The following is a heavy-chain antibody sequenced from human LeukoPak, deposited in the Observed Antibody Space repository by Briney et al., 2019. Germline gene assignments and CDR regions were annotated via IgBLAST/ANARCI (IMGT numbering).Heavy chain of an antibody. CDR1: GYSINSGYY. CDR2: IYHSGST. V-gene: IGHV4-38-2*01. J-gene: IGHJ4*02. Sequence: SETLSLTCAVSGYSINSGYYWGWIRQPPGKGLEWIGSIYHSGSTYYNPSLKSRVTISVDTSKNQFSLKLSSVTAADTAVYYCARHGESDFWSGYFLYYFDYWGPGTLVTVSS. D-gene: IGHD3-3*01. CDR3: ARHGESDFWSGYFLYYFDY.